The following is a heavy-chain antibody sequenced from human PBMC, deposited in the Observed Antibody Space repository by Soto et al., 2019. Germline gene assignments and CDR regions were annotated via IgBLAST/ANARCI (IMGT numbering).Heavy chain of an antibody. D-gene: IGHD6-13*01. V-gene: IGHV4-39*01. CDR3: ARPPRSWYFDAFDI. Sequence: QLQLQESGPGLVKPSETLSLTCTVSGGSISSSSYYWGWIRQPPGKGLEWIGSIYYSGSTYYNPSPTSRVTISVDTSKNQFSLKLSSVTAADTAVYYCARPPRSWYFDAFDIWGQGTMVTVSS. CDR2: IYYSGST. J-gene: IGHJ3*02. CDR1: GGSISSSSYY.